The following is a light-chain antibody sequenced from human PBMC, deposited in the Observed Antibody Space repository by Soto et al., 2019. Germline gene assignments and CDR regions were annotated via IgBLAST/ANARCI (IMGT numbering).Light chain of an antibody. CDR2: AAS. J-gene: IGKJ1*01. Sequence: AIQMTQSPSSLSASVGDRVTITCRASQGIRNDLSWYQQEPGKAPKLLIYAASTLQSGVPSRFSGSSSGTDFTLTISSLQPEDFATYYCLQDYNYPWTFGQGTKLEI. CDR3: LQDYNYPWT. CDR1: QGIRND. V-gene: IGKV1-6*01.